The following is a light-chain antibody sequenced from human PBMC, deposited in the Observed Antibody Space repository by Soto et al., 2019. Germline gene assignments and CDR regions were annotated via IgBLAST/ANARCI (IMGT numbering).Light chain of an antibody. J-gene: IGLJ1*01. CDR1: SSDVGDYNY. Sequence: QSALTQPASVSGSPGQSITISCTGTSSDVGDYNYVSWYQQHPGKAPRVIIYEVTNRYSGVSDRFSGSKSGNTASLTISGLRAEDEADYHCASYTSSSTLFVFGTGTKVTVL. CDR2: EVT. CDR3: ASYTSSSTLFV. V-gene: IGLV2-14*01.